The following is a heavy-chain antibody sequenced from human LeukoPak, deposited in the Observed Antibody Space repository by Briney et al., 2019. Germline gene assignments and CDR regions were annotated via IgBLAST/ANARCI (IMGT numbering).Heavy chain of an antibody. D-gene: IGHD3/OR15-3a*01. CDR2: IDGSGQTT. V-gene: IGHV3-23*01. Sequence: PGGSLRLSCVASGLTFRSSAMSWVRLAPGKGLGWVSAIDGSGQTTYYADSVKGRFIISRDNSKNTLYLQLNSLRVDDTAVYYCAKVAAWTYFDSWGQGTLVTVSS. J-gene: IGHJ4*02. CDR3: AKVAAWTYFDS. CDR1: GLTFRSSA.